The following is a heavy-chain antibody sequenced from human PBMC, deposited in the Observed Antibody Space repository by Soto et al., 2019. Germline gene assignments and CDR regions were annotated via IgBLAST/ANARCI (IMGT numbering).Heavy chain of an antibody. CDR1: GYSFSRDV. CDR2: ISPYNGNT. Sequence: PVKVSCKSSGYSFSRDVISWVRQAPGQGLEWMGGISPYNGNTNYAQKLQGRVSMIADTSTSTAYMELRGLRSDDTAVYYCAEFDISRWAVMYYCSKGLDFWGNGTT. CDR3: AEFDISRWAVMYYCSKGLDF. V-gene: IGHV1-18*04. D-gene: IGHD6-13*01. J-gene: IGHJ6*03.